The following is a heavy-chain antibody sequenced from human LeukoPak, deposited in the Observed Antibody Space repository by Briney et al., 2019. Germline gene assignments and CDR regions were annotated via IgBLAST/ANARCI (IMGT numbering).Heavy chain of an antibody. CDR1: VFTFSSYG. D-gene: IGHD3-22*01. J-gene: IGHJ4*02. CDR3: ARLYYYDSSGYQYYFDY. CDR2: IWYDGSNK. Sequence: GGSLRLSCAASVFTFSSYGMHWVRQAPGKGLEWVAVIWYDGSNKYYADSVKGRFTISRDNSKNTLYLQMNSLRAEDTAVYYCARLYYYDSSGYQYYFDYWGQGTLVTVSS. V-gene: IGHV3-33*01.